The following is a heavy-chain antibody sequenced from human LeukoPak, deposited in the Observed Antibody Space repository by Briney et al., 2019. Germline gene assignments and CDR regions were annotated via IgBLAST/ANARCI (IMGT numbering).Heavy chain of an antibody. CDR3: ARGTPAYSGYDYHYYYYGMDV. Sequence: GGSLRLSCAASGFTFSSYWMHWVRQAPGKGLVWVSRINSDGSSTSYADSVKGRFTISRDNAKNTLYLQMNSLRAEDTAVYYCARGTPAYSGYDYHYYYYGMDVWGQGTTVTVSS. J-gene: IGHJ6*02. CDR2: INSDGSST. CDR1: GFTFSSYW. D-gene: IGHD5-12*01. V-gene: IGHV3-74*01.